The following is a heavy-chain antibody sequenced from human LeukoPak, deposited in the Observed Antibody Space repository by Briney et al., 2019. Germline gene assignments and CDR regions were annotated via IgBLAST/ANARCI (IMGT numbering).Heavy chain of an antibody. V-gene: IGHV4-31*03. D-gene: IGHD5-24*01. CDR2: IYYSGST. J-gene: IGHJ4*02. CDR3: ARGGPGEMATIHDY. Sequence: SETLSLTCTVSGGSISSGGYYWSWIRQHPGKGLEWIGYIYYSGSTYYNPSLKSRVTISVDTSKNQFSLKLSSVTAADTAVYYWARGGPGEMATIHDYWGQGTLVTVSS. CDR1: GGSISSGGYY.